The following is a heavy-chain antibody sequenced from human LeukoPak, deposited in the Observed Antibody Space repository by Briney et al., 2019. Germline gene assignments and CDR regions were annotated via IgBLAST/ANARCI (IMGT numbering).Heavy chain of an antibody. CDR2: MKQDGSQR. V-gene: IGHV3-7*05. CDR1: GFTFSTYW. D-gene: IGHD6-13*01. CDR3: ARSKPAADIDAFDL. Sequence: PGGSLRLSCAASGFTFSTYWMTWVRQAPGKGLEWVANMKQDGSQRYYVDSVKGRFTISRDNAKNSLYLQMNSLSAEDTAVYYCARSKPAADIDAFDLWGPGTMVTVSS. J-gene: IGHJ3*01.